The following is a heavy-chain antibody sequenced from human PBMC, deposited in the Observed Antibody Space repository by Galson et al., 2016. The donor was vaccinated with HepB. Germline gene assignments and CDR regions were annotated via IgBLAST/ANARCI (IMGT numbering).Heavy chain of an antibody. J-gene: IGHJ5*02. Sequence: SLRLSCAVSGFTFSSYGIHWVRQAPGKGLEWVAVISYDGSNKYYADSVKGRFTISRDNSKHTLYLQMNSLRAEDTAMYYCAKSPHSSGWGHVDPWGQGTLVIVSS. CDR1: GFTFSSYG. CDR3: AKSPHSSGWGHVDP. V-gene: IGHV3-30*18. D-gene: IGHD6-19*01. CDR2: ISYDGSNK.